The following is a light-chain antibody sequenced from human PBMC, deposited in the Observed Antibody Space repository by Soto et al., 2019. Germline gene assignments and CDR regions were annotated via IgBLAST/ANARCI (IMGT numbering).Light chain of an antibody. CDR3: SSYARSSTWV. CDR2: DVS. V-gene: IGLV2-14*01. Sequence: QSALTQPASVSGSPGQSIAISCTGTSSDVGGYNYVSWYQQHPGKTPNLMIYDVSNRPSGVSNRFSGSKSGNTASLTISGLQAEEEADYYCSSYARSSTWVFGGGTQLTVL. CDR1: SSDVGGYNY. J-gene: IGLJ3*02.